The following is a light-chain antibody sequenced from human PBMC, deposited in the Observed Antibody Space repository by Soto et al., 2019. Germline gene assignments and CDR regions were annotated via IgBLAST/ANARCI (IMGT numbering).Light chain of an antibody. V-gene: IGKV3-15*01. CDR3: QQYNNWPLT. CDR2: GAS. CDR1: QSVSSN. J-gene: IGKJ4*01. Sequence: EIVMTQSPATLSVSPGERATLSCRASQSVSSNLAWYQQKPGQAPTLLIYGASTRATGIRASFSGSGSGTEFTLTISSLQSEDFAVYYCQQYNNWPLTFGGGTKVEIK.